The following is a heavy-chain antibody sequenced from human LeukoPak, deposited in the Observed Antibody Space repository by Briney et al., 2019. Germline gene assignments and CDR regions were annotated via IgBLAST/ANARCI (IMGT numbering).Heavy chain of an antibody. CDR2: IHYSGIT. D-gene: IGHD6-19*01. CDR1: GASISRDY. J-gene: IGHJ6*02. V-gene: IGHV4-59*01. CDR3: VYSSGWTNFYYYGMDV. Sequence: SETLSLTCSVSGASISRDYWSWIRQSPGKGLEWIGYIHYSGITNYNLSLKSRVTIFLDTSKNQFSLRLRSVTAADTAVYYCVYSSGWTNFYYYGMDVWGQGTTVTVSS.